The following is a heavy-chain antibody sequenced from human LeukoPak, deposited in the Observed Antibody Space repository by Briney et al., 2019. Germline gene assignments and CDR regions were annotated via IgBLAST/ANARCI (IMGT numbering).Heavy chain of an antibody. D-gene: IGHD5-18*01. CDR2: INTSGST. Sequence: PSETLSLTCTVSGGSISTYYWSWTRQPAGKGLEWIGRINTSGSTNYNPSLKSRVTMSVDSSKNQFSLKLNSVTAADTAVYYCARCGYTYGYPYYHMDVWGKGTTVTVSS. V-gene: IGHV4-4*07. J-gene: IGHJ6*03. CDR3: ARCGYTYGYPYYHMDV. CDR1: GGSISTYY.